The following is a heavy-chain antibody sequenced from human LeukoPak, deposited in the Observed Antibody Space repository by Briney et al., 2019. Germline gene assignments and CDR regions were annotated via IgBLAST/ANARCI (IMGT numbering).Heavy chain of an antibody. J-gene: IGHJ4*02. Sequence: GGSLRLSCAASGFIVSGDFMSWVRQAPGKGLEWVSAISGSGGSTYYADSVKGRFTISRDNSKNTLYLQMNSLRAEDTAVYYCAKVSGSGGTKYQPFDYWGQGTLVTVSS. CDR2: ISGSGGST. D-gene: IGHD2-15*01. CDR1: GFIVSGDF. CDR3: AKVSGSGGTKYQPFDY. V-gene: IGHV3-23*01.